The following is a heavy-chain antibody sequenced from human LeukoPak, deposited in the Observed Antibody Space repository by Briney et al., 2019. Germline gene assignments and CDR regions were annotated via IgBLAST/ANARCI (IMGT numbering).Heavy chain of an antibody. CDR2: IYPGDSNT. D-gene: IGHD2-8*01. V-gene: IGHV5-51*01. J-gene: IGHJ4*02. Sequence: GESLEISCQGSGSTFTSFWIGWVRQLPGKGLEWMGIIYPGDSNTRYSPSFQGQVTISVDKSISTAYLQWSSLQASDTAVYYCVRHALYCTTTGCANYYFDYWGQGTLVTVSS. CDR3: VRHALYCTTTGCANYYFDY. CDR1: GSTFTSFW.